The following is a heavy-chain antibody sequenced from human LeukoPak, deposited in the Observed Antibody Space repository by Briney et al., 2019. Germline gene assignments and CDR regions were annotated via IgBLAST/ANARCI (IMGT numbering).Heavy chain of an antibody. J-gene: IGHJ5*02. V-gene: IGHV1-18*04. D-gene: IGHD3-3*01. CDR2: ISAYNGNT. Sequence: ASVKVSCKASGYTFTSYYMHWVRQAPGQGLEWMGWISAYNGNTNYAQKLQGRVTMTTDTSTSTAYMELRSLRSDDTAVYYCARDRVVWSGYYKVNFRFDPWGQGTLVTVSS. CDR1: GYTFTSYY. CDR3: ARDRVVWSGYYKVNFRFDP.